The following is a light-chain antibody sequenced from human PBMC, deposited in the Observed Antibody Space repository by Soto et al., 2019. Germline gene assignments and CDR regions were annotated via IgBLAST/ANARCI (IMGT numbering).Light chain of an antibody. CDR2: GIS. CDR3: QQFGTSPWT. V-gene: IGKV3-20*01. J-gene: IGKJ1*01. CDR1: QSVLNNY. Sequence: DIVLTQSPGTLSLSPGERATLSCRASQSVLNNYLAWFQQRPGQAPRLLIYGISNRPAGIPDRFSGSGSGTDFTLTISRLEPEDFAVYYCQQFGTSPWTFGQWTKVEIK.